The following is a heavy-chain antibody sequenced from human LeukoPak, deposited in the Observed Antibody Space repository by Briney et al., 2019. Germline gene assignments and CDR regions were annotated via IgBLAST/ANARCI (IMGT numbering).Heavy chain of an antibody. J-gene: IGHJ6*02. CDR3: AKDNIAVAGTDYYYYGMDV. V-gene: IGHV3-21*01. Sequence: GGSLRLSCAASGFTFSSYSMNWVRQAPGKGLEWVSSIGSSSSYIYYADSVKGRFTISRDNSKNTLYLQMNSLRAEDTAVYYCAKDNIAVAGTDYYYYGMDVWGQGTTVTVSS. CDR1: GFTFSSYS. D-gene: IGHD6-19*01. CDR2: IGSSSSYI.